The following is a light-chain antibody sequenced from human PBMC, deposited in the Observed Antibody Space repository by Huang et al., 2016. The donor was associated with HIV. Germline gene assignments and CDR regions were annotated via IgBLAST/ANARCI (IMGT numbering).Light chain of an antibody. J-gene: IGKJ4*01. CDR1: QEITNY. CDR3: QQYDNLPLT. CDR2: DAS. V-gene: IGKV1-33*01. Sequence: DIQMTQSPSSLSASGGDRVTITCQASQEITNYLNWYQQKPGNAPKLLIYDASNLETGVPSRFSGSGAVTDFTFTISSLQPEDIATYYCQQYDNLPLTFGGGTKVEIK.